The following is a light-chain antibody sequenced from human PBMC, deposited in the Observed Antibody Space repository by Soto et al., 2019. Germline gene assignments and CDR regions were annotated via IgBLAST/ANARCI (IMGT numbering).Light chain of an antibody. V-gene: IGLV2-23*02. J-gene: IGLJ2*01. CDR1: SSDVGSYNL. CDR3: CSYAGSYNVI. CDR2: DVS. Sequence: QSVLTQPASVSGSPGQSITISCTGTSSDVGSYNLVSWYQQHPGKAPKLMIYDVSRRPSGVPDRFSGSKSGNTASLTISGLQAEDEADYYCCSYAGSYNVIFGGGTKVTVL.